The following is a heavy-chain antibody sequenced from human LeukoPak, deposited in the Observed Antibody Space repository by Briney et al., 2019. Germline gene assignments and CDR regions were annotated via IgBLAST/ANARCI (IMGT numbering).Heavy chain of an antibody. V-gene: IGHV4-59*01. Sequence: SETLSLTCTVSGGSISSYYWSWIRQPPGKGLEWIGYIYYSGSTNYNPSLESRVTISVDTSKNQFSLKLSSVTAADTAVYYCARYASGPGAFDIWGQGTMVTVSS. J-gene: IGHJ3*02. CDR2: IYYSGST. CDR3: ARYASGPGAFDI. D-gene: IGHD2-2*01. CDR1: GGSISSYY.